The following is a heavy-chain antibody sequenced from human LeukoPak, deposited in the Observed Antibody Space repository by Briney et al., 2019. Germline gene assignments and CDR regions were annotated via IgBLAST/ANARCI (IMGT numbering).Heavy chain of an antibody. CDR2: IYSGGST. CDR1: GFTLSYTY. V-gene: IGHV3-53*01. CDR3: ASSPPRYLGYFDY. J-gene: IGHJ4*02. Sequence: GGSLRLSCAASGFTLSYTYMSWVRQAPGMGLEWVSVIYSGGSTYYADSVKGRFTISRDNSKNTLYFQMNSLKAENTAVYYCASSPPRYLGYFDYWGQGTLVTVPS. D-gene: IGHD3-9*01.